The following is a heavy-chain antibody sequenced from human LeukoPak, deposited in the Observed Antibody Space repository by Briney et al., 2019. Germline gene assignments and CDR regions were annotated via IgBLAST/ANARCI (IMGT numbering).Heavy chain of an antibody. CDR2: MNPNSGNT. CDR3: ARSMEDFDY. D-gene: IGHD3-3*01. Sequence: GASVKVSCRASGYTFTSYDINWVRQATGQGLEWMGWMNPNSGNTGYAQKFQGRVTMTRTTSINTAYMELGSLRSEDTAVYYCARSMEDFDYWGQGTLVTVSS. V-gene: IGHV1-8*01. CDR1: GYTFTSYD. J-gene: IGHJ4*02.